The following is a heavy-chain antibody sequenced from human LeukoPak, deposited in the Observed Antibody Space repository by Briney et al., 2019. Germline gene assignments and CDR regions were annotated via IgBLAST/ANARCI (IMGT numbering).Heavy chain of an antibody. D-gene: IGHD2-2*01. CDR3: ARVGTTLGYCSSTSCPPPDY. CDR1: GYTFTGYY. V-gene: IGHV1-2*02. J-gene: IGHJ4*02. Sequence: GASVKVSCRASGYTFTGYYMHWVRQAPGQGLEWMGWINPNSGGTNYAQKFQGRVTMTRDTSITTAYMELSRLRSDDTAVYYCARVGTTLGYCSSTSCPPPDYWGQGTLVTVSS. CDR2: INPNSGGT.